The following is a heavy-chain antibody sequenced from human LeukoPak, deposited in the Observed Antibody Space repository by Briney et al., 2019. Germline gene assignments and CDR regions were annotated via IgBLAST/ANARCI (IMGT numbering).Heavy chain of an antibody. CDR1: GGSFSGYY. Sequence: SETLSLTCAVYGGSFSGYYWSWIRQPPGKGLEWIGEINHSGSTNYNPSLKSRVTISIDTSTNQFSLKLTSVTAADTAVYYCASQDCNFAYFDYWSQGTLVTVSS. CDR3: ASQDCNFAYFDY. V-gene: IGHV4-34*01. D-gene: IGHD2-21*02. J-gene: IGHJ4*02. CDR2: INHSGST.